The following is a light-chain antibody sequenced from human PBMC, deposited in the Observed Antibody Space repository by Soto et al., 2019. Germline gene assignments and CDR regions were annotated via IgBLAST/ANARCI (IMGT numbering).Light chain of an antibody. J-gene: IGKJ5*01. CDR1: QSLLHITGETF. V-gene: IGKV2D-29*02. CDR3: MQSTQLPPT. Sequence: DGVMTQTPLSLSVAPGQPASISCKSSQSLLHITGETFLFWYLQKPGQSPQLLIYEVSTRVSGVPDRFSGSGSGTDFTLEISRVETDDVGIYYCMQSTQLPPTFGQGTLLEIK. CDR2: EVS.